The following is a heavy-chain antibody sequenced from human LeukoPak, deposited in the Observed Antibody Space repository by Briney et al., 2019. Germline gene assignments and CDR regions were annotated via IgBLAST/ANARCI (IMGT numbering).Heavy chain of an antibody. CDR1: GFTVSSNY. CDR3: ARDRYSSGWPADYYCYYGMDV. D-gene: IGHD6-19*01. V-gene: IGHV3-53*01. J-gene: IGHJ6*02. Sequence: PGGSLRLSCAASGFTVSSNYMSWVRQAPGKGLEWVSVIYSGGSTYYADSVKGRFTISRDNSKNTLYLQMNSLRAEDTAVYYCARDRYSSGWPADYYCYYGMDVWGQGTTVTVSS. CDR2: IYSGGST.